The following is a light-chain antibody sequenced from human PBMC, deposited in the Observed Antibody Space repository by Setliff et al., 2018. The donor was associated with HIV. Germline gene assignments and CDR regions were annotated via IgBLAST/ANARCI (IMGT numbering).Light chain of an antibody. V-gene: IGLV2-14*03. CDR1: GSDVATSKY. CDR2: DIV. CDR3: SIHRSRGYV. J-gene: IGLJ1*01. Sequence: GRGSDVATSKYVSWYQQHPGKAPKLIIYDIVTRPSGVSNRFSGSKSGGTASLTISGLQAEDEADYYCSIHRSRGYVFGSGTKVTVL.